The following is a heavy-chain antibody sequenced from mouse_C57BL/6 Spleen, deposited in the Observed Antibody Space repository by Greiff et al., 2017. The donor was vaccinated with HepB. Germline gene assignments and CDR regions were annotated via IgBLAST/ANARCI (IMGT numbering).Heavy chain of an antibody. CDR2: IYPGSGST. V-gene: IGHV1-55*01. J-gene: IGHJ2*01. CDR1: GYTFTSYW. D-gene: IGHD2-5*01. Sequence: QVQLKQPGAELVKPGASVKMSCKASGYTFTSYWITWVKQRPGQGLEWIGDIYPGSGSTNYNEKFKSKATLTVDTSSSTAYMQLSSLTSEDSAVYYCARGDYSKGDYFDYWGQGTTLTVSS. CDR3: ARGDYSKGDYFDY.